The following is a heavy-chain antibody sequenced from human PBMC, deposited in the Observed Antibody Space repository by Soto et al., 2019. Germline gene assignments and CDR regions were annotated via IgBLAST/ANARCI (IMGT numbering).Heavy chain of an antibody. CDR2: IHHSGST. CDR1: GASIRGYY. CDR3: TRGDSSSWRPHLDY. V-gene: IGHV4-59*01. J-gene: IGHJ4*02. D-gene: IGHD6-13*01. Sequence: QVQLQESGPGLVRPSATLSLTCTVSGASIRGYYWSWIRQPPGKGLEWIGFIHHSGSTNYNPSLKSRLTMSVDTSKNQFSLKLSSVTAADTAVYYCTRGDSSSWRPHLDYWGQGTLVTVSS.